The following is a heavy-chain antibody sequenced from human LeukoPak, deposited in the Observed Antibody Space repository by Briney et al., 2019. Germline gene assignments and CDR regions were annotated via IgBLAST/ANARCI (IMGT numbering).Heavy chain of an antibody. CDR2: IYYSGST. J-gene: IGHJ2*01. V-gene: IGHV4-39*07. CDR3: ARGEAAAAADWYFDL. D-gene: IGHD6-13*01. Sequence: SETLSLTCTVSGGSISSSSYYWGWIRQPPGKGLEWIGSIYYSGSTYYNPSLKSRVTISVDTTKNQFSLKLSSVTAADTAVYYCARGEAAAAADWYFDLWGRGTLVSVSS. CDR1: GGSISSSSYY.